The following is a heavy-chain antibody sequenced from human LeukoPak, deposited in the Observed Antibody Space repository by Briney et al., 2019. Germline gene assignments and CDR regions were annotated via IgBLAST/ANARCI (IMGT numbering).Heavy chain of an antibody. CDR3: ARIRVGLFSRWLHSFDY. CDR2: INHSGST. V-gene: IGHV4-34*01. D-gene: IGHD6-19*01. CDR1: GESFSGYY. J-gene: IGHJ4*02. Sequence: SETLSLTCAVYGESFSGYYWSWIRQPPGKGLEWVGEINHSGSTNYNPSLKSRVTISVDTSKNQFSLKLSSVTAADTAVYYCARIRVGLFSRWLHSFDYWGQGTLVTVSS.